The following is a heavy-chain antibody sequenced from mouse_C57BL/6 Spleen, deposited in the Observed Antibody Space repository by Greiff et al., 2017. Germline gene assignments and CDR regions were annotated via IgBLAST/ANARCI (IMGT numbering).Heavy chain of an antibody. V-gene: IGHV2-2*01. CDR1: GFSLTSYG. J-gene: IGHJ3*01. CDR2: IWSGGST. Sequence: QVQLLQSGPGLVQPSQSLSITCTVSGFSLTSYGVHWVRQSPGKGLEWLGVIWSGGSTDYNAAFISRLSISKDNSKSQVFFKMNSLQADDTAIYYCARNLDVAWLAYWGQGTLVTVSA. CDR3: ARNLDVAWLAY.